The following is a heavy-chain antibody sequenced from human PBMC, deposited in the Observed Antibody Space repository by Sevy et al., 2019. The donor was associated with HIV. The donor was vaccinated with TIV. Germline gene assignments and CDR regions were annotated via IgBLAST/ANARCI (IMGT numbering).Heavy chain of an antibody. Sequence: GGSLRLSCAASGFTFSSYGMHWVRQAPGKGLEWVAFIRYDGSNKYYADSVKGRFTISRDNSKNTLYLQMNSLRAEDTTAYYCAKVPAGGTTLYYYYYMDVWGKGTTVTVSS. V-gene: IGHV3-30*02. CDR2: IRYDGSNK. D-gene: IGHD1-7*01. CDR1: GFTFSSYG. CDR3: AKVPAGGTTLYYYYYMDV. J-gene: IGHJ6*03.